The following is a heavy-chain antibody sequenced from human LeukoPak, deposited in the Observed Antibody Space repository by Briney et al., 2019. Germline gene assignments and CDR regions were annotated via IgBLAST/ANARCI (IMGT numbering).Heavy chain of an antibody. J-gene: IGHJ4*02. Sequence: GGSLRLSCAASGFTFSSYAMSWVRQAPGKGLEWVSAISGSGGSTYYADSVKGRFTISRDNSKNTLYLQMNSLRAEDTAVYYCAKDLTPGLIPYYSHYWGQGTLVTVSS. CDR3: AKDLTPGLIPYYSHY. CDR1: GFTFSSYA. CDR2: ISGSGGST. D-gene: IGHD3-22*01. V-gene: IGHV3-23*01.